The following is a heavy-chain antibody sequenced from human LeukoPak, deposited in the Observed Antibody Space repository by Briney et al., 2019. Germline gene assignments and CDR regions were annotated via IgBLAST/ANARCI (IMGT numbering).Heavy chain of an antibody. V-gene: IGHV3-30*04. D-gene: IGHD3-22*01. CDR2: ISYDGSNK. J-gene: IGHJ4*02. CDR3: ARDHYYDSSGPLFDY. CDR1: GFTFSSYA. Sequence: GGSLRLSCAASGFTFSSYAMHWVRQAPGKGLEWVAVISYDGSNKYYADSVKGRFTISRDNSKNTLYLQMNSLRAEDTAVYYCARDHYYDSSGPLFDYWGQGTLVTVSS.